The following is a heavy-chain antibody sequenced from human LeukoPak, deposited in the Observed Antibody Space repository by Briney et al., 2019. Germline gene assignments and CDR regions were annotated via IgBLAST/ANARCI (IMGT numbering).Heavy chain of an antibody. D-gene: IGHD4-23*01. V-gene: IGHV4-34*01. CDR1: GGSFSGYY. J-gene: IGHJ3*02. CDR3: ARGGNYGGNDAFDI. Sequence: PSETLSLTCAVYGGSFSGYYWSWIRQPPGKGLEWIREINHSGSTNYNPSLKSRVTISVDTSKNQFSLKLSSVTAADTAVYYCARGGNYGGNDAFDIWGQGTMVTVSS. CDR2: INHSGST.